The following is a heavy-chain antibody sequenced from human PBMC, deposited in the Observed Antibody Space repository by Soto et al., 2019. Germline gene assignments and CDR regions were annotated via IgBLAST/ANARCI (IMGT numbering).Heavy chain of an antibody. CDR1: GFTFDDYA. J-gene: IGHJ4*02. CDR2: ISWNSGSI. Sequence: GGSLRLSCAASGFTFDDYAMHWVRQAPGKGLEWVSGISWNSGSIGYADSVKGRFTISRDNAKNSLYLQMNSLRAEDTALYYCAKDNSYSSSTIDYWGQGTLVTVSS. CDR3: AKDNSYSSSTIDY. D-gene: IGHD6-6*01. V-gene: IGHV3-9*01.